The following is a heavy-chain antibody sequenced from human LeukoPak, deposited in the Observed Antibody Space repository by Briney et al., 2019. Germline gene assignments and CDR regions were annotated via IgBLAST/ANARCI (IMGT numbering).Heavy chain of an antibody. CDR2: FYYTGST. Sequence: SETLSLTCTVSGGSIGSSRYYWGWIRQPPGKGPEWVGNFYYTGSTYYNPSLKSRVAISADTTKNQFSLKVSSVTAADTAVYYCARYDSGEFDYWGRGTLVIASS. CDR1: GGSIGSSRYY. CDR3: ARYDSGEFDY. V-gene: IGHV4-39*01. D-gene: IGHD3-10*01. J-gene: IGHJ4*02.